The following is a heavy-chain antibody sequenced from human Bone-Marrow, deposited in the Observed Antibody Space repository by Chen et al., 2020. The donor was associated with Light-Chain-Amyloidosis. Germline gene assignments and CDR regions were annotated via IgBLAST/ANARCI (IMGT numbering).Heavy chain of an antibody. V-gene: IGHV1-18*01. CDR1: GYTFTSYG. CDR2: ISAYNGNT. CDR3: ARPSAWAIAAAGVGAFDI. D-gene: IGHD6-13*01. Sequence: QVQLVQSGAEVKKPGASVKVSCKASGYTFTSYGISWVRQAPGQGLEWMGWISAYNGNTNYAQKLQGRVTMTTDTSTSTAYMELRSLRSDDTAVYYCARPSAWAIAAAGVGAFDIWGQGTMVTVSS. J-gene: IGHJ3*02.